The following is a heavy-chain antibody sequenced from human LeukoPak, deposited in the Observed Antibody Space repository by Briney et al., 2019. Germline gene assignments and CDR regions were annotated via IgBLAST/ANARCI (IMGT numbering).Heavy chain of an antibody. CDR3: ARDPRPSSWFGVFDY. CDR2: ISYDGSNK. CDR1: GFTFSSYG. D-gene: IGHD6-13*01. V-gene: IGHV3-30*03. Sequence: GRSLRLSCAASGFTFSSYGMHWVRQAPGKGLEWVAVISYDGSNKYYADSVKGRFTIYRDNSKNTLYLQMNSLRAEDTAVYYCARDPRPSSWFGVFDYWGQGTLVTVSS. J-gene: IGHJ4*02.